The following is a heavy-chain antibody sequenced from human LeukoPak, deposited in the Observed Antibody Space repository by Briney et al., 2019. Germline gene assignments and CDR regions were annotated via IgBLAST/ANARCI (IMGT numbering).Heavy chain of an antibody. Sequence: PSETLSLTCTVSGGSISSYYWSWIRQPAGKGLEWIGRIYTSGSTNYSPSLKSRVTMSVDTSKNQCTLKLSSVTAADTAVYYCARVGDYALKDWGQGTLVTVSS. J-gene: IGHJ4*02. D-gene: IGHD3-16*01. V-gene: IGHV4-4*07. CDR3: ARVGDYALKD. CDR2: IYTSGST. CDR1: GGSISSYY.